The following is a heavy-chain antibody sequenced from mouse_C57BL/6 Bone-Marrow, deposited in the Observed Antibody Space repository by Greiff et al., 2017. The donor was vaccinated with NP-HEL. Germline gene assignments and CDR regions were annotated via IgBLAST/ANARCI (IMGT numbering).Heavy chain of an antibody. D-gene: IGHD3-2*02. CDR1: GFTFSDYY. CDR2: ISNGGGST. J-gene: IGHJ3*01. Sequence: EVQRVESGGGLVQPGGSLKLSCAASGFTFSDYYMYWVRQTPEKRLEWVAYISNGGGSTYYTDTVKGRFTISRDNAKNTLYLQMSRLKSEDTAMYYCARLSSGYVGFAYWGQGTLVTVSA. V-gene: IGHV5-12*01. CDR3: ARLSSGYVGFAY.